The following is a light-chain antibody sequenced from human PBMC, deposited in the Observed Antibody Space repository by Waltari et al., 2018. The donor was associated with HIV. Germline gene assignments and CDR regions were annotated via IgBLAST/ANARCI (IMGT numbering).Light chain of an antibody. V-gene: IGKV4-1*01. CDR2: WAS. J-gene: IGKJ1*01. Sequence: DVVMTQSPDALAVSLGARAPFNCTATHSVFYTPNAKNYIAWYQQRPGQAPKLLIYWASTREFGVSARFSGSGSGTNFTLTITSLQAEDVAVYYCQQYYSPPPTFGQGTKVEIK. CDR1: HSVFYTPNAKNY. CDR3: QQYYSPPPT.